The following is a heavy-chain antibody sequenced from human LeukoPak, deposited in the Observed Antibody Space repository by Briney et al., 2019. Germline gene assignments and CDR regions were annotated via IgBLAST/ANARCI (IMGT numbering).Heavy chain of an antibody. Sequence: GASVKVSCKVSGYTLTELSMHWVRQAPGQGLEWMGWINPNSGGTNYAQKFQGRVTMTRDTSISTAYMELSRLRSDDTAVYYCASINILTAYFDYWGQGTLVTVSS. V-gene: IGHV1-2*02. J-gene: IGHJ4*02. CDR1: GYTLTELS. D-gene: IGHD3-9*01. CDR2: INPNSGGT. CDR3: ASINILTAYFDY.